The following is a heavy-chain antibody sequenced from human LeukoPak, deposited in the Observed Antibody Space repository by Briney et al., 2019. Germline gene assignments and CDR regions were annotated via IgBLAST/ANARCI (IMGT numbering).Heavy chain of an antibody. D-gene: IGHD3-22*01. CDR1: GGSISSYY. CDR3: ARAYDSSGYGVWASFYFDY. J-gene: IGHJ4*02. CDR2: IHTSGST. V-gene: IGHV4-4*07. Sequence: SETLSLTCTVSGGSISSYYWSWIRQPAGKGLEWIGRIHTSGSTNYNPSLKSRVTISVDTSKNQFSLKLQSVTAADTAVYYCARAYDSSGYGVWASFYFDYWGQGTLVTVSS.